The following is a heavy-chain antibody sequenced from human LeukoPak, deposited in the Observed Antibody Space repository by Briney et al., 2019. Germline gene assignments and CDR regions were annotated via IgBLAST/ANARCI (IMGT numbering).Heavy chain of an antibody. D-gene: IGHD6-19*01. CDR1: GFTFGTSG. Sequence: PGGSLRLSCVASGFTFGTSGMRWVRQAPGKGLEWVSAISGDSRITYYADSVRGRFTVSRDNSKNTLYLQMDSLRAEDTAIYYCARRSGYSGGWHDYWGQGTLVTVSS. CDR2: ISGDSRIT. V-gene: IGHV3-23*01. J-gene: IGHJ4*02. CDR3: ARRSGYSGGWHDY.